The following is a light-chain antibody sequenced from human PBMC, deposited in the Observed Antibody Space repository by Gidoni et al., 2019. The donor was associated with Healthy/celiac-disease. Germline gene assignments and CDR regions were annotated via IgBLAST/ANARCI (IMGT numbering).Light chain of an antibody. CDR3: QQFGTSPFT. V-gene: IGKV3-20*01. CDR1: QSVSSSY. CDR2: GAS. J-gene: IGKJ3*01. Sequence: ENVLTQSPGTLSLSPGERATLSCRASQSVSSSYLAWYQHKRGQAPRLLIYGASSRATGIPDRFSGSGSGTDFTLAISRLEPEDFAVYYCQQFGTSPFTFXPXTKVEIK.